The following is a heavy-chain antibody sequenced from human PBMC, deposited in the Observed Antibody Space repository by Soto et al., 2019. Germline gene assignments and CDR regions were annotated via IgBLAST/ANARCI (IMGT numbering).Heavy chain of an antibody. CDR3: ARRPYSSSSGVDY. CDR1: GGSISSSSYY. CDR2: IYYSGST. D-gene: IGHD6-6*01. Sequence: QLQLQESGPGLVKPSETLSLTCTVSGGSISSSSYYWGWIRQPPGKGLEWIGSIYYSGSTYYNPSPKSRVTISVDTSKNQFSLKLSSVTAADTAVYYCARRPYSSSSGVDYWGQGTLVTVSS. V-gene: IGHV4-39*01. J-gene: IGHJ4*02.